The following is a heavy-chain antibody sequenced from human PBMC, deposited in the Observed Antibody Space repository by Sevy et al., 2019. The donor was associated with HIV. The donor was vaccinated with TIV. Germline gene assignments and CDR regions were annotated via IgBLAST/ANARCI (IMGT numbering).Heavy chain of an antibody. CDR1: GFTFRSYW. Sequence: GESLKISCAASGFTFRSYWMTWVRQAPGKGLEWVANINRDESARNYVDSAKGRFTISRDNAKNLLYLQINSLRVDTAVYYCVTDDRPSGWLFDFWGPGAQVTVSS. J-gene: IGHJ4*02. D-gene: IGHD6-19*01. CDR2: INRDESAR. CDR3: VTDDRPSGWLFDF. V-gene: IGHV3-7*01.